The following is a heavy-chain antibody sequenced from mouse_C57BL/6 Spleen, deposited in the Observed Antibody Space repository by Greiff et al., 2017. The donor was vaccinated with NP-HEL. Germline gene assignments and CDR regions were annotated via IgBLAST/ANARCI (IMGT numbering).Heavy chain of an antibody. CDR2: IRNKANGYTT. D-gene: IGHD2-5*01. V-gene: IGHV7-3*01. CDR3: ARLGPCLGCKIPYYSNYEAFDY. J-gene: IGHJ2*01. CDR1: GFTFTDYY. Sequence: EVKVVESGGGLVQPGGSLSLSCAASGFTFTDYYMSWVRQPPGKALEWLGFIRNKANGYTTEYRASVKGRFTISRDNSQSILYLQMNALRAEDSATYYCARLGPCLGCKIPYYSNYEAFDYWGQGTTLTVSS.